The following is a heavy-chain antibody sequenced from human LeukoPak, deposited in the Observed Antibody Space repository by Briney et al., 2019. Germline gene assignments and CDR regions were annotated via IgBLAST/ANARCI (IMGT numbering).Heavy chain of an antibody. CDR2: INPNSGGT. CDR1: GYTFTGYY. V-gene: IGHV1-2*06. CDR3: ARDQRLPAAMDPGPSYYYYMDV. J-gene: IGHJ6*03. Sequence: GASVKVSCKASGYTFTGYYMHWVRQAPGQGLEWMGRINPNSGGTNYAQKFQGRVTMTRDTSISTAYMELSRLRSDDTAVYYCARDQRLPAAMDPGPSYYYYMDVWGKGTTVTVSS. D-gene: IGHD2-2*01.